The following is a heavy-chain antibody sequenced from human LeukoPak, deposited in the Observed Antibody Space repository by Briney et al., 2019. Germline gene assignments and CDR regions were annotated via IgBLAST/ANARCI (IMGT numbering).Heavy chain of an antibody. J-gene: IGHJ3*02. CDR2: INPNSGGT. D-gene: IGHD3-10*01. CDR3: AKTYYFNSGSPWDAFDS. V-gene: IGHV1-2*02. CDR1: GYTFTSYY. Sequence: ASVKVSCKPSGYTFTSYYMHWLRQPPGQGLAWMGWINPNSGGTNYAQKFQGRVTMTRDTSINTVYMELSRLRSDDSAIYYCAKTYYFNSGSPWDAFDSWGQGTMVTVSS.